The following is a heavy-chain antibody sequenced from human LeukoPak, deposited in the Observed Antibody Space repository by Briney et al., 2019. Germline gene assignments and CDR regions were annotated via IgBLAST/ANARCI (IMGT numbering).Heavy chain of an antibody. CDR2: IWYDGSNK. CDR3: ARGYYYYYMGV. J-gene: IGHJ6*03. V-gene: IGHV3-33*01. Sequence: PGRSLRLSCAASGFTFSSYGMHWVRQAPGKGLEWVAVIWYDGSNKYYADSVKGRFTISRDNSKNTLYLQMNSLRAEDTAVYYCARGYYYYYMGVWGKGTMVTVSS. CDR1: GFTFSSYG.